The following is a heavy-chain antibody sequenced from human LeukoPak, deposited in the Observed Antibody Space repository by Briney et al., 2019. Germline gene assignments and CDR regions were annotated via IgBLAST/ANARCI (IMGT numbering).Heavy chain of an antibody. J-gene: IGHJ4*02. CDR3: PSPPTVTTFDS. V-gene: IGHV3-23*01. D-gene: IGHD4-11*01. CDR1: GFTFSSYA. CDR2: ISGSGGNR. Sequence: GGSLRLSCAASGFTFSSYAMSWVRQAPGKGLEWVSSISGSGGNRYYADSVKGRFTISRDNSKNTLYLQMNSLRADDTAVYYCPSPPTVTTFDSWGQGTVVTVSS.